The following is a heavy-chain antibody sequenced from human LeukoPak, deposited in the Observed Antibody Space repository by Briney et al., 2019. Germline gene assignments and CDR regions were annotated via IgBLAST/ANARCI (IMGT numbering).Heavy chain of an antibody. CDR2: IIPILGIA. CDR3: AKGVRYCSSTSCYTPRGGSGTWGDAFDI. J-gene: IGHJ3*02. V-gene: IGHV1-69*04. D-gene: IGHD2-2*02. Sequence: GASVKVSCKASGGTFSSYAVSWVRQAPGQGLEWMGRIIPILGIANYAQKFQGRVTITADKSTSTAYMELSSLRAEDTAVFYCAKGVRYCSSTSCYTPRGGSGTWGDAFDIWGQGTMVTVSS. CDR1: GGTFSSYA.